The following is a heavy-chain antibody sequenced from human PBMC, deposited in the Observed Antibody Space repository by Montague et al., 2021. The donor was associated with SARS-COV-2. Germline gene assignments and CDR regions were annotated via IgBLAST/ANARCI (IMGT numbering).Heavy chain of an antibody. D-gene: IGHD3-22*01. J-gene: IGHJ4*02. Sequence: SETLSLTCTVSGGSISSSSYYWGWIRQPPGKGLEWIGSTYHSGSTYYNPSLKSRVTISVDTSKNQFSLKLSSVTAADTAVYYCARHGKTRIAMIVVVIGYFDYWGQGTLVTGSS. CDR1: GGSISSSSYY. CDR3: ARHGKTRIAMIVVVIGYFDY. CDR2: TYHSGST. V-gene: IGHV4-39*01.